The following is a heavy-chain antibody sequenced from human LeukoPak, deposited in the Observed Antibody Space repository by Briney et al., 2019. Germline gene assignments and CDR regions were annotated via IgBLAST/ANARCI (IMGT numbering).Heavy chain of an antibody. J-gene: IGHJ4*02. Sequence: GGSLRLSCAASGFSFSSYWMTWVRQAPGKGLEWVAKIKQDGSEKIYVDSVKGRFTISRDNAKNSLYLQMNSLRAEDTAVYYCAREPFWSGYYSNLHFDYWGQGTLVTVSS. D-gene: IGHD3-3*01. V-gene: IGHV3-7*01. CDR1: GFSFSSYW. CDR3: AREPFWSGYYSNLHFDY. CDR2: IKQDGSEK.